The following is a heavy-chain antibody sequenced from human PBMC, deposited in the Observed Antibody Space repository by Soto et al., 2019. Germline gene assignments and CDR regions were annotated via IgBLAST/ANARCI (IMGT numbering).Heavy chain of an antibody. J-gene: IGHJ4*02. CDR3: ATITMVRGGVPVY. D-gene: IGHD3-10*01. CDR2: IYYSGST. Sequence: SETLSLTCTVSGGSISSSSYYWGWIRQPPGKGLERIGSIYYSGSTYYNPSLKSRVTISVDTSKNQFSLKLSSVTAADTAVYYCATITMVRGGVPVYWGQGTLVTVSS. V-gene: IGHV4-39*01. CDR1: GGSISSSSYY.